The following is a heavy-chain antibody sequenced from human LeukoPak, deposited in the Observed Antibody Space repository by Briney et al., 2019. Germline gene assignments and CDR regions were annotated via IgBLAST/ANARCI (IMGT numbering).Heavy chain of an antibody. Sequence: PGGSLRLSCAASGFTFSSYAMRWVRQAPGKGLEWVSAISDSGDRTYYTDSVKGRFTISRDKSKNTLYLQMNSLRAEDTAVYHCAKVKGGGSMDYWGQGTLVTVSS. CDR2: ISDSGDRT. CDR1: GFTFSSYA. CDR3: AKVKGGGSMDY. V-gene: IGHV3-23*01. J-gene: IGHJ4*02. D-gene: IGHD2/OR15-2a*01.